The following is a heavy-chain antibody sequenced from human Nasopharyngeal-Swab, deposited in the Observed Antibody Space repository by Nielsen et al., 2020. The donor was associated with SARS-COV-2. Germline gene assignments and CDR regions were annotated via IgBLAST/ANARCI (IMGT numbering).Heavy chain of an antibody. CDR2: IYYSGST. V-gene: IGHV4-31*02. J-gene: IGHJ6*02. Sequence: RQAPGKGLEWIGYIYYSGSTYYNPSLKSRVTISVDTFKNQFSLKLSSVTAADTAVYYCARGARITIFGVVSQLDVWGQGTTVTVSS. CDR3: ARGARITIFGVVSQLDV. D-gene: IGHD3-3*01.